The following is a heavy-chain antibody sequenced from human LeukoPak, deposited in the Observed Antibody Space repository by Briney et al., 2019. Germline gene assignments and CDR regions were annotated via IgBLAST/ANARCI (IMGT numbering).Heavy chain of an antibody. D-gene: IGHD3-22*01. CDR3: VHIIGWNYYAISVERGAFDV. Sequence: SGPTLVKPTQTLTLTCTFSGFSLTTSGVGVGWIRQPPGQALEWLALIYWDNDKRYSPSLESRLTVTKETSKNQVVLTMTNMDPVDTATYYCVHIIGWNYYAISVERGAFDVWGQGTMVTVSS. CDR2: IYWDNDK. CDR1: GFSLTTSGVG. V-gene: IGHV2-5*02. J-gene: IGHJ3*01.